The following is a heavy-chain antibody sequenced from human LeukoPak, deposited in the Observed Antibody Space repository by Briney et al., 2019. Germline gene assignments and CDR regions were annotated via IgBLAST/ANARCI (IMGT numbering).Heavy chain of an antibody. CDR1: GFTFSSYG. Sequence: GGSLRLSCAASGFTFSSYGMHWVRQAPGKGLEWVAVIWYDGSNKYYADSVKGRFTISRDNSKNTLYLQMNSLRAEDTAVYYCARPTYYYYYYGMDVWGQGTTVAVSS. J-gene: IGHJ6*02. D-gene: IGHD4-11*01. CDR3: ARPTYYYYYYGMDV. CDR2: IWYDGSNK. V-gene: IGHV3-33*01.